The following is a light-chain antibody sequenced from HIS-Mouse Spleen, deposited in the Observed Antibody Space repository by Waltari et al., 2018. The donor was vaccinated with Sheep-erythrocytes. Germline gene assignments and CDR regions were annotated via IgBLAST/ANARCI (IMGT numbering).Light chain of an antibody. CDR2: DVS. V-gene: IGLV2-11*01. Sequence: QSALTQPRSVSGSPGQSVTISCTGTSSDVGGYNYVSWYQQHPGKAPKLMIYDVSKRPSGVPDRFSGCKSGNTASLTIYGLQAEDEAEYYCCSYAGSYTFVVFGGGTKLTVL. CDR3: CSYAGSYTFVV. J-gene: IGLJ2*01. CDR1: SSDVGGYNY.